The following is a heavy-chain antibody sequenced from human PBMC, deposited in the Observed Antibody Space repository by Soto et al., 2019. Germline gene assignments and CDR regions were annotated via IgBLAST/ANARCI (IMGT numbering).Heavy chain of an antibody. CDR1: GDSVSSNSAA. CDR2: TYYRSKWYN. CDR3: ARGIGPHSGYSGTREPDAFDI. Sequence: PSQTLSLTCAISGDSVSSNSAAWNWIRQSPSRGLEWLGRTYYRSKWYNDYAVSVKSRITINPDTSKNQFSLQLNSVTPEDTAVYYCARGIGPHSGYSGTREPDAFDIWGQGTMVTVSS. D-gene: IGHD5-12*01. V-gene: IGHV6-1*01. J-gene: IGHJ3*02.